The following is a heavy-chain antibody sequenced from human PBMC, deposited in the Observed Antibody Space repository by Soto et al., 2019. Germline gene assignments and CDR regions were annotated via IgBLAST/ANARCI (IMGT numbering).Heavy chain of an antibody. D-gene: IGHD3-16*01. Sequence: QIALKESGPTLVKPTQTLTLTCTFSGISLTTSGEGVGWVRQPPGKGLKWVALVYGDGDKRYLTSLKSRLTITKDTSKNQVVLTMTNMDPVDTGTYFCAHNIGGDYVYGFDFWGQGTKVTVSS. J-gene: IGHJ3*01. CDR2: VYGDGDK. CDR1: GISLTTSGEG. V-gene: IGHV2-5*02. CDR3: AHNIGGDYVYGFDF.